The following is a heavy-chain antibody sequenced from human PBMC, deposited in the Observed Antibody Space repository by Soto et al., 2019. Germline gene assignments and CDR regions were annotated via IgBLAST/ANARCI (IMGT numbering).Heavy chain of an antibody. Sequence: GGSLRLSCAASGFTFSSYAMSWVRQAPGKGLEWVSGISWSGGRTHYADSVKGRFIISRDNSRNTLYLQTNSLRAEDTAVYYSVRNGYGEFPQRGDNWFDPWGQGTLVTVSS. CDR2: ISWSGGRT. CDR3: VRNGYGEFPQRGDNWFDP. V-gene: IGHV3-35*01. D-gene: IGHD3-10*01. CDR1: GFTFSSYA. J-gene: IGHJ5*02.